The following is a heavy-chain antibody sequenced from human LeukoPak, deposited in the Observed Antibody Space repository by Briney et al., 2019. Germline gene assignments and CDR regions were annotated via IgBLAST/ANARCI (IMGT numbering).Heavy chain of an antibody. CDR3: ARESEMLGYGDYGVDD. J-gene: IGHJ4*02. CDR2: ISSSSSYI. V-gene: IGHV3-21*01. D-gene: IGHD4-17*01. Sequence: GGSLRLSCAASGFTFSSYSMNWVRQAPGKGLEWVSSISSSSSYIYYADSVKGRFTISRDNAKNSLYLQMNSLRAEDTAVYYCARESEMLGYGDYGVDDWGQGTLVTVSS. CDR1: GFTFSSYS.